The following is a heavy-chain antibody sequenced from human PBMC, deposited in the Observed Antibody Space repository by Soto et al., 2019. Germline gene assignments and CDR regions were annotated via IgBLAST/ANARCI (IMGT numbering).Heavy chain of an antibody. D-gene: IGHD3-10*01. J-gene: IGHJ5*02. Sequence: EVQLVPSGAEVKKPGESLKISCKGSGYSFTSYWIGWVRQMPGKGLEWMGIIYPGDSDTRYSPSFQGQVTISADKSISTAYLQWSSLKASDTAMYYCARIATAMVRGVTVNWFDPWGQGTLVTVSS. CDR2: IYPGDSDT. V-gene: IGHV5-51*01. CDR3: ARIATAMVRGVTVNWFDP. CDR1: GYSFTSYW.